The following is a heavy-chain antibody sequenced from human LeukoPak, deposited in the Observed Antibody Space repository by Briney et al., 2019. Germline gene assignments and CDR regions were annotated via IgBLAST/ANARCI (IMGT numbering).Heavy chain of an antibody. V-gene: IGHV4-39*07. CDR2: IYYSGST. CDR3: AAMVRGARRSLDY. CDR1: GGSISSSSYY. J-gene: IGHJ4*02. D-gene: IGHD3-10*01. Sequence: SETLSLTCTVSGGSISSSSYYWGWIRQPPGKGLEWIGSIYYSGSTYYNPSLKSRVTISVDTSKNQFSLKLSSVTAADTAVYYCAAMVRGARRSLDYWGQGTLVTVSS.